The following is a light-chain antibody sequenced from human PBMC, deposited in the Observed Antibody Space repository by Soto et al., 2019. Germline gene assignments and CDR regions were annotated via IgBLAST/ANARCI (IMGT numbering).Light chain of an antibody. Sequence: EIVLTQSPASLSLSPGERATRSCRASQSISRCLAWYQQKPGQAPRLLIYDASSRATSIPARFSGSGSETDFTHTISILDSEDFAVYHCQQRNDWPITFGQGTRLEIK. CDR2: DAS. CDR1: QSISRC. CDR3: QQRNDWPIT. V-gene: IGKV3-11*01. J-gene: IGKJ5*01.